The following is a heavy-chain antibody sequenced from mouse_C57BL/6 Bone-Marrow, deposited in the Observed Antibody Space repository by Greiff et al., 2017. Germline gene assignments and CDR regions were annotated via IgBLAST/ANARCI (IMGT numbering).Heavy chain of an antibody. CDR1: GYSFTSYY. J-gene: IGHJ2*01. CDR2: IYPGSGNT. Sequence: QVQLKESGPELVKPGASVKISCKASGYSFTSYYIHWVKQRPGQGLEWIGWIYPGSGNTKYNEKFKGKATLTADTSSSTAYMQLSSLTSEDSAVYYCARGGVYSNFPFDYWGQGTTLTVSS. D-gene: IGHD2-5*01. V-gene: IGHV1-66*01. CDR3: ARGGVYSNFPFDY.